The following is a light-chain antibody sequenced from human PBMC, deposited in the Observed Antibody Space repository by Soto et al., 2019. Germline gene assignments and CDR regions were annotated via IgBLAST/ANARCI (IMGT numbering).Light chain of an antibody. CDR1: SSDVGGFDF. V-gene: IGLV2-11*01. CDR2: DVS. CDR3: CLYTASYSV. Sequence: QSALTQPRSVSGSPGQSVAISCTPTSSDVGGFDFVYWYQQHPGNAHKLVIYDVSKRPSGVPDRFSGSRSGDTASLTISGLQAEDEADYYCCLYTASYSVFGGGTKLTVL. J-gene: IGLJ3*02.